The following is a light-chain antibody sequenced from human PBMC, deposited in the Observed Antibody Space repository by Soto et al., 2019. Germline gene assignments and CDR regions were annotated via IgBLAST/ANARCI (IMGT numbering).Light chain of an antibody. Sequence: QSALTQPASVSGSPGQSITISCTGTSSDVGGYNYVSWYQHHPGKAPKLMIYEVSNRPSGVSTRFSGSKSGNTASLTISGLQAEEEADYYCSSYTSSSTWLFGGGTKLTVL. CDR3: SSYTSSSTWL. CDR2: EVS. CDR1: SSDVGGYNY. J-gene: IGLJ3*02. V-gene: IGLV2-14*01.